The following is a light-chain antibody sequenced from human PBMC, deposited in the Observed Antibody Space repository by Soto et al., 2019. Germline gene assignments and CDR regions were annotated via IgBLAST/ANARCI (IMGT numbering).Light chain of an antibody. CDR2: NVY. CDR1: SSDVGAYNF. Sequence: QSALAQPASVSGSPGQSITISCTGTSSDVGAYNFVSWHQQHPGKAPKLMIYNVYGRPSGISYRFSGSKSGNTASLTISGLQGEDEADYYCSAYTVSRTYVFGTGTKVTVL. J-gene: IGLJ1*01. CDR3: SAYTVSRTYV. V-gene: IGLV2-14*03.